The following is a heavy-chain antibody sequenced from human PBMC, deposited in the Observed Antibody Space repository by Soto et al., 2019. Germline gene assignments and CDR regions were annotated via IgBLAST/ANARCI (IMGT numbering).Heavy chain of an antibody. CDR3: AKDHAREQFVRGENWFDS. CDR1: GFTFSNYA. Sequence: EMQLLGSGGGLVQPGASLRLSCSASGFTFSNYAMSWARQDPGKGLEWVSTISGSGVRTYYADSVKGRFTISRDNSKNTLDLQMNSLRAEDTAIYYCAKDHAREQFVRGENWFDSWGQGTLVTVSS. V-gene: IGHV3-23*01. D-gene: IGHD6-6*01. J-gene: IGHJ5*01. CDR2: ISGSGVRT.